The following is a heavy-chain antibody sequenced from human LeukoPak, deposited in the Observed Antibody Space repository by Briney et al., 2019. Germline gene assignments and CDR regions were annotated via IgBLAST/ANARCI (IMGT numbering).Heavy chain of an antibody. V-gene: IGHV3-7*01. CDR3: ARGSPQEQWLVT. D-gene: IGHD6-19*01. CDR1: GFTFSSYW. J-gene: IGHJ5*02. Sequence: GGSLRLSCAASGFTFSSYWMNWARQAPGKGLEWVASINHNGNVDYYVDSVKGRFTISRDNAKNSLYLQMNSLRAEDTAVYYCARGSPQEQWLVTWGQGTLVTVSS. CDR2: INHNGNVD.